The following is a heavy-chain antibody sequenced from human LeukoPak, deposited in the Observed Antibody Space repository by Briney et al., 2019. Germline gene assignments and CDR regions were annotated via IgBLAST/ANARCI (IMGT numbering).Heavy chain of an antibody. V-gene: IGHV3-23*01. CDR1: GFTFSSYG. D-gene: IGHD3-10*01. CDR3: AKGDYGSGSYYPYVPVDY. Sequence: PGGSLRPSCAAPGFTFSSYGMSWVRQAPGKGLEWVSAISGSGGSAYYADSVKGRFTISRDNSKNTLYLQMNSLRAEDTAVYYCAKGDYGSGSYYPYVPVDYWGQGTLVTVSS. CDR2: ISGSGGSA. J-gene: IGHJ4*02.